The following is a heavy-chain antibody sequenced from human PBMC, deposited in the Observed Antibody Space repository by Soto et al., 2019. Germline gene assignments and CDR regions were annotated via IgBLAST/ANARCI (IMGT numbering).Heavy chain of an antibody. CDR2: IYPGDSDT. Sequence: GESLKISCKGSGYSFTSYCIGWVRQMPGKGLEWMGIIYPGDSDTRYSPSFQGQVTISADKSISTAYLQWSSLKASDTAMYYCARHGIQLWFPSGMDVWGQGTTVTVSS. CDR3: ARHGIQLWFPSGMDV. V-gene: IGHV5-51*01. CDR1: GYSFTSYC. D-gene: IGHD5-18*01. J-gene: IGHJ6*02.